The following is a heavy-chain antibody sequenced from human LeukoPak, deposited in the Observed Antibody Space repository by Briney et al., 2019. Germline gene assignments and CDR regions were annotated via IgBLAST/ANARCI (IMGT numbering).Heavy chain of an antibody. CDR2: IYYSGST. CDR3: ARVGGTNYYYYGMDV. D-gene: IGHD1-26*01. Sequence: SETLSLTCTVSGGSISSSSYYWSWIRQPPGKGLEWIGYIYYSGSTNYNPSLKSRVTISVDTSKNQFSLKLSSVTAADTAVYYCARVGGTNYYYYGMDVWGQGTTVTVSS. V-gene: IGHV4-61*01. J-gene: IGHJ6*02. CDR1: GGSISSSSYY.